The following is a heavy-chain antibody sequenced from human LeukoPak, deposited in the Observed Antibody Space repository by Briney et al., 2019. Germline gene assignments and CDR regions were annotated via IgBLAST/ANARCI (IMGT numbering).Heavy chain of an antibody. Sequence: GGSLRLSCAASGFTFSSYAMSWVRQAPGKGLEWVSAISGNSGSTYYADSVKGRFTISRDNSKNTLYLQMSSLRAEDTAVYYCARGRQWLVRFDYWGQGTLVTVSS. V-gene: IGHV3-23*01. CDR1: GFTFSSYA. CDR2: ISGNSGST. J-gene: IGHJ4*02. CDR3: ARGRQWLVRFDY. D-gene: IGHD6-19*01.